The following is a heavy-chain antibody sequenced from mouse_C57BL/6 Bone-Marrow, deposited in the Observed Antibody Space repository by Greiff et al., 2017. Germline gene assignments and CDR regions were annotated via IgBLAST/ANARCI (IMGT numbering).Heavy chain of an antibody. CDR1: GYSFTDYN. V-gene: IGHV1-39*01. CDR2: INPNYGTT. D-gene: IGHD2-1*01. Sequence: EVQLKQSGPELVKPGASVKISCKASGYSFTDYNMNWVKQSNGKSLEWIGVINPNYGTTSYNQKFKGKATLTVDQSSSTAYMQLNSLTSEDSAVYYCAREDYYGNPWYFDVWGTGTTVTVSS. CDR3: AREDYYGNPWYFDV. J-gene: IGHJ1*03.